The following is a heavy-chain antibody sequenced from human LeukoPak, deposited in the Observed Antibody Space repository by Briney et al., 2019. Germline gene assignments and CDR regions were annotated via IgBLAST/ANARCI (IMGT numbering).Heavy chain of an antibody. CDR1: GYRFTSYW. Sequence: GESLNISCKGSGYRFTSYWIGWVRQMPGNGLERMGIIYPGDSDTRYSPSFQGQVTISADKSISTAYLQRSSLKASDTAMYYCARHEVSGGGSINWFDRWGQGTLVTVSS. V-gene: IGHV5-51*01. CDR2: IYPGDSDT. D-gene: IGHD2-15*01. J-gene: IGHJ5*02. CDR3: ARHEVSGGGSINWFDR.